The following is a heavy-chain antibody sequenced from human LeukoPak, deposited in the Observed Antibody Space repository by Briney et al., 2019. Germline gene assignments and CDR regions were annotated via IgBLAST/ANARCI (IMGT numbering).Heavy chain of an antibody. D-gene: IGHD4-17*01. V-gene: IGHV4-59*08. J-gene: IGHJ4*02. CDR1: ADSISSYY. Sequence: SETLSLTCTVSADSISSYYWSWIRQPPGKGLEYIGYVYYSGSTNYIPSLKSRATMSVDTSKNQFSLKLSSVTAADTAVYYCARHPPYNDYALDYWGQGTLVTVSS. CDR2: VYYSGST. CDR3: ARHPPYNDYALDY.